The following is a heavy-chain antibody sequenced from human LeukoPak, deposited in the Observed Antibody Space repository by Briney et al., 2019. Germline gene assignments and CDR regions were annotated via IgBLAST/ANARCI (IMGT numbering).Heavy chain of an antibody. V-gene: IGHV3-30*01. CDR3: ARGLTNFAASSPPVY. D-gene: IGHD2-8*01. J-gene: IGHJ4*02. Sequence: GGSLRLSCAASGFTFTNYAIEWVRQAPGKGLEWVAVISYDGTNIYYGESGKGRFTIARDNSKNTVYLQMNNLRAEATAVYHCARGLTNFAASSPPVYWGQGTLVTVSS. CDR2: ISYDGTNI. CDR1: GFTFTNYA.